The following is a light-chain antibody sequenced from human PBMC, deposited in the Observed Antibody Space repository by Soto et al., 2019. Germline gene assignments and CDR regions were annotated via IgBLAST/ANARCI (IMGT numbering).Light chain of an antibody. CDR3: QQYGTSLFT. J-gene: IGKJ2*01. CDR2: GAF. Sequence: IVLTQSPGTLSLSPGESATLFCRASQNVRGNSLAWYQKKPGQAPRLLIYGAFARAAGIPDRFSGSGSGTDFTLIIRRLEPEDFAVYYCQQYGTSLFTFGQGTTLEIK. CDR1: QNVRGNS. V-gene: IGKV3-20*01.